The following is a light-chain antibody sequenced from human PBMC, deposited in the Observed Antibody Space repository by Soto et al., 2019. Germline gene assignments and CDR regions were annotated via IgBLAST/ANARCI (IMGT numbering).Light chain of an antibody. Sequence: DIQMTQSPSTLSASVEDRVTITCRASQSISSWLDWYQQKPGKAPNLLIYKASNLESGVPSRFSGSGSGTEFTPPISSLQPDDFATYYCLQYNSYSRTFGQGTKLEIK. J-gene: IGKJ2*01. CDR3: LQYNSYSRT. V-gene: IGKV1-5*03. CDR1: QSISSW. CDR2: KAS.